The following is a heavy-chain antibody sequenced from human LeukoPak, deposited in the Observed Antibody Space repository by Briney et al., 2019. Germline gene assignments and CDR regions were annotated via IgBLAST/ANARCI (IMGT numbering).Heavy chain of an antibody. V-gene: IGHV1-69*13. CDR1: GGTFSSYA. CDR2: IIPIFGTA. Sequence: SVKVSCKASGGTFSSYAISWVRQAPGQGLEWMGGIIPIFGTANYAQKFQGRVTITADESTSTAYMELSSLRSEDTAVYYCAIMRAYYYDSSGYSDAFDIWGQGTMVTVSS. J-gene: IGHJ3*02. D-gene: IGHD3-22*01. CDR3: AIMRAYYYDSSGYSDAFDI.